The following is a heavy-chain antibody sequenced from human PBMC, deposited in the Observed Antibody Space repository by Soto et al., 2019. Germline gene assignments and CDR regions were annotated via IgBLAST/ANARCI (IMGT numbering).Heavy chain of an antibody. V-gene: IGHV1-69*14. J-gene: IGHJ3*02. D-gene: IGHD3-10*01. CDR2: ILPIFGTA. CDR1: GGTFSTSS. Sequence: QVQLVQSGAEVKKPGSSVKVSCKASGGTFSTSSINWLRQAPGQRPEWMGNILPIFGTADYAQKFRDRVTITADKSTNTAYMELRSLFSEDAAVYYCARGQEFGGNSDAFDIWGQGTVVTVSS. CDR3: ARGQEFGGNSDAFDI.